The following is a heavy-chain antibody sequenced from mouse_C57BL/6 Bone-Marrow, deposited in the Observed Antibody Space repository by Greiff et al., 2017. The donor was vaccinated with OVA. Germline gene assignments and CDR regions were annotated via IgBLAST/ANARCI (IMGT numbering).Heavy chain of an antibody. Sequence: QVQLQQPGAELVKPGASVKLSCKASGYTFTSYWMHWVKQRPGQGLEWIGMIHPNSGSTNYNETFKSKATLTVDKSSSTAYMQLSSLTSEDSAVYYCARDGQRVWFAYWGQGTLVTVSA. CDR1: GYTFTSYW. CDR3: ARDGQRVWFAY. CDR2: IHPNSGST. J-gene: IGHJ3*01. D-gene: IGHD3-3*01. V-gene: IGHV1-64*01.